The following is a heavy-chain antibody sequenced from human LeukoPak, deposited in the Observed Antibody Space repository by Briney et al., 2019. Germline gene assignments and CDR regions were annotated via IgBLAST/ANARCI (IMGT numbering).Heavy chain of an antibody. Sequence: PSETLSLTCNVSGGSISGYYWSWMRQSPGKGLEWIGYIYYSGSTNYNPSLKSRATMSVDTSKNHFSLKVSSVTAADTAVYYCARAVVVAATVKWFDPWGQGTLVTVSS. CDR3: ARAVVVAATVKWFDP. CDR2: IYYSGST. D-gene: IGHD2-15*01. CDR1: GGSISGYY. V-gene: IGHV4-59*01. J-gene: IGHJ5*02.